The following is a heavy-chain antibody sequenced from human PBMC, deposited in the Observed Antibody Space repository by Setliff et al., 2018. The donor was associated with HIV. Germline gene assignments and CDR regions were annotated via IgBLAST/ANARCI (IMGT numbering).Heavy chain of an antibody. CDR3: AREMTYYNFWSDNAPPLFDY. J-gene: IGHJ4*02. Sequence: PWGSLRLSCAASGFTFSDYYMSWIRQAPGKGLEWISYISSSGNTIYYADSVRGRFTFSRDNAKNSLYLQMNSLRAEDTAVYYCAREMTYYNFWSDNAPPLFDYWGQGTLVTVSS. CDR2: ISSSGNTI. V-gene: IGHV3-11*01. CDR1: GFTFSDYY. D-gene: IGHD3-3*01.